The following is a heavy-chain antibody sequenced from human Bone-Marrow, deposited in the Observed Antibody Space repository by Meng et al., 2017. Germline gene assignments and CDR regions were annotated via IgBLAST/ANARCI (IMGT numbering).Heavy chain of an antibody. CDR2: ISYDGNNK. D-gene: IGHD4-23*01. CDR1: GFTFSSYA. V-gene: IGHV3-30*01. Sequence: GGSPRLSCAASGFTFSSYAIHWVRQAPGKGLEWVTVISYDGNNKYYADSVKGRFTSSRDNSKNTLYLQMNSLRIEDTAVYFCARDGQGDYGGNSFFDYWGQGTLVTVSS. J-gene: IGHJ4*02. CDR3: ARDGQGDYGGNSFFDY.